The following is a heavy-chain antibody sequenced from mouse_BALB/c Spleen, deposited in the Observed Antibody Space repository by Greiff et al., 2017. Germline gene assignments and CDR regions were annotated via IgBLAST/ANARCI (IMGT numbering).Heavy chain of an antibody. Sequence: EVHLVESGGGLVKPGGSLKLSCAASGFTFSSYAMSWDRQSPEKRLEWVAEISSGGSYTYYPDTVTGRFTISRDNAKNTLYLEMSSLRSEDTAMYYCERAYGNYDAMDYWGQGTSVTVSS. CDR3: ERAYGNYDAMDY. CDR2: ISSGGSYT. J-gene: IGHJ4*01. CDR1: GFTFSSYA. D-gene: IGHD2-1*01. V-gene: IGHV5-9-4*01.